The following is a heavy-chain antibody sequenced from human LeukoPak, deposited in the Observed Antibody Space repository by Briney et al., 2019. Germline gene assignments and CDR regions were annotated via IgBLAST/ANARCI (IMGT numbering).Heavy chain of an antibody. CDR1: GFTFSSHS. CDR3: ARLKGERSLFEN. J-gene: IGHJ4*02. D-gene: IGHD2-21*01. V-gene: IGHV3-48*01. CDR2: ISSSSSTI. Sequence: GGSLRLSCAASGFTFSSHSMHWVRQAPGKGLAWVSYISSSSSTIYYADSVKGRFTISRDNAKNSLYLQMNSLRVEDTAVYYCARLKGERSLFENWGQGALVTVSA.